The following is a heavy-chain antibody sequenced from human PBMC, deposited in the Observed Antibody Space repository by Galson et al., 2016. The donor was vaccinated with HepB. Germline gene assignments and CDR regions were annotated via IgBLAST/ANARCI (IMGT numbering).Heavy chain of an antibody. V-gene: IGHV3-66*01. Sequence: SLRLSCAASGFTVSNNYMSWVRQVPGKGLEWVAVVYSGGYIYYADSVKGRFTISSDSSKSTLYLQMNSLRAEDTAVYYCARVSAFWSGLPDHWGQGALVAVAS. CDR1: GFTVSNNY. D-gene: IGHD3-3*01. J-gene: IGHJ4*02. CDR2: VYSGGYI. CDR3: ARVSAFWSGLPDH.